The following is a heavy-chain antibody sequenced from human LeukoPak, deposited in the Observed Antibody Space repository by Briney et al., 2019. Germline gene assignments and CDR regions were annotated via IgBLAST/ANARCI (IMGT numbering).Heavy chain of an antibody. CDR2: IYYSGST. V-gene: IGHV4-59*01. J-gene: IGHJ4*02. CDR3: ARGYSTSWYYFDY. D-gene: IGHD6-13*01. Sequence: SETLSLTCTVSGGSISNYFRSWIRQPPGKALEWIGYIYYSGSTNYNPSLKGRGTISVDTSKNHFSLKLSSVTAADTAVYYCARGYSTSWYYFDYWGQGTLVTVSS. CDR1: GGSISNYF.